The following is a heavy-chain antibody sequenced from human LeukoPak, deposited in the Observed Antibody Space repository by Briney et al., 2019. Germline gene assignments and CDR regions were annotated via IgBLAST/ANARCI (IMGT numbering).Heavy chain of an antibody. CDR1: GFTVSSIH. J-gene: IGHJ6*02. CDR3: VRRAAVRGMDF. CDR2: ISGSGDST. V-gene: IGHV3-53*01. D-gene: IGHD1-14*01. Sequence: GGSLRLSCAASGFTVSSIHMVWVRQAPGKGLEWVASISGSGDSTNYGDSVKGRFTISRDNFKRTVHLEMSNLRADDTAMYYCVRRAAVRGMDFWGLGTTVIVSS.